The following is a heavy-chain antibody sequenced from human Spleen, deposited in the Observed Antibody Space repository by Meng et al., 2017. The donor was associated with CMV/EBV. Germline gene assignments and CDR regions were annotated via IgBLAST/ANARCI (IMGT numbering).Heavy chain of an antibody. CDR3: ARDMEYSSSSYFFDY. CDR2: INTNTGNP. Sequence: KASGYTFTSYAMNWVRQAPGQGLEWMGWINTNTGNPTYAQGFTGQFVFSLDTSVSTAYLQIYNLKTEDTAVYYCARDMEYSSSSYFFDYWGQGTLVTAS. J-gene: IGHJ4*02. V-gene: IGHV7-4-1*01. D-gene: IGHD6-6*01. CDR1: GYTFTSYA.